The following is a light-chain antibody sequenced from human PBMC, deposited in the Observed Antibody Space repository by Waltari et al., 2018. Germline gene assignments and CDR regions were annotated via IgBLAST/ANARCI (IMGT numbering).Light chain of an antibody. J-gene: IGLJ3*02. CDR2: DVN. CDR3: TSFRSGASWV. CDR1: NNDVGAYNY. Sequence: QSALTQPASVSGSPGQSIIISCAGTNNDVGAYNYVSWFQHPPGKAPKLIIHDVNRRPSWVSSRFAASKSDNTASLTISGLQAEDEANYYCTSFRSGASWVFGGGTTLTVL. V-gene: IGLV2-14*03.